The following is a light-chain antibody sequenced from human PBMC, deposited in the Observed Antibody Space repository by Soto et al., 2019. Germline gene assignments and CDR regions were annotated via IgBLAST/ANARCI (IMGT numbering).Light chain of an antibody. CDR2: GNS. J-gene: IGLJ1*01. CDR3: ATWDDSLKGV. Sequence: QSVLTQPPSVSGAPGQRVTISCTGSSSNIGAGYDVHWYQRLPGAAPKLLIYGNSNRPSGVPDRFSGYKSGTSASLVISGLQSEDEADYYCATWDDSLKGVFGTGTKVTVL. CDR1: SSNIGAGYD. V-gene: IGLV1-40*01.